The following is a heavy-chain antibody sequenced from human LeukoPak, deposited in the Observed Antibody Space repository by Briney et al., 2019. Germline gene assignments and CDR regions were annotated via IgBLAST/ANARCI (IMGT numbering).Heavy chain of an antibody. Sequence: GGSLRLSCAASGFTFSDHYMDWVRQAPGEGLEWVGRIRKKTNGFTTEYAASVKGIFTISRDDSKNSLYLQMNSLATEDTAVYYCASGFCSGDTCYSGDSWGQGTLVSVSS. J-gene: IGHJ4*02. D-gene: IGHD2-15*01. CDR3: ASGFCSGDTCYSGDS. CDR2: IRKKTNGFTT. V-gene: IGHV3-72*01. CDR1: GFTFSDHY.